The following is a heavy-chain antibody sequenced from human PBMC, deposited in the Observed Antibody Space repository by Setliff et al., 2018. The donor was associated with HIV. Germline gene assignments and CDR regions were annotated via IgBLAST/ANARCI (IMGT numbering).Heavy chain of an antibody. D-gene: IGHD2-15*01. CDR3: ARDDRCSGGCCYSY. CDR2: IIPIFGTA. CDR1: GYTFIDYF. Sequence: EASVKVSCKASGYTFIDYFMHWVRQAPGQGLEWTGGIIPIFGTANYAQKFQGRVTITADESTSTAYMELSSLRSEDTAVYYCARDDRCSGGCCYSYWGQGALVTVSS. J-gene: IGHJ4*02. V-gene: IGHV1-69*13.